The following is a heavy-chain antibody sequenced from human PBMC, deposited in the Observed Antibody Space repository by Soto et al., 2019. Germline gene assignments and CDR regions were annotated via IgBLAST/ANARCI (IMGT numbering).Heavy chain of an antibody. V-gene: IGHV4-30-2*01. J-gene: IGHJ3*02. Sequence: PSETLSLTCAVSGGSISSGGYSWSWIRQPPGKGLEWIGYIYHSGSTNYNPSLKSRVTISVDKSKNQSSPKLSSVTAADTAVYYCARDFGGSTGDAFDIWGQGTMVTVSS. CDR1: GGSISSGGYS. CDR3: ARDFGGSTGDAFDI. D-gene: IGHD1-26*01. CDR2: IYHSGST.